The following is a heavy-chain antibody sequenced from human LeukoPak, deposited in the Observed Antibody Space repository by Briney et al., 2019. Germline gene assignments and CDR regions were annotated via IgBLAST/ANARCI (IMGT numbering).Heavy chain of an antibody. CDR1: GXTFSSYG. CDR3: AKGWYLVDY. J-gene: IGHJ4*02. Sequence: GGSLRLSCAASGXTFSSYGMHWVRQAPGKGLEWVAVISYDGSNKYYADSVKGRFTISRDNSKNTLYLQMNSLRAEDTAVYYCAKGWYLVDYWGQGTLVTVSS. CDR2: ISYDGSNK. D-gene: IGHD6-13*01. V-gene: IGHV3-30*18.